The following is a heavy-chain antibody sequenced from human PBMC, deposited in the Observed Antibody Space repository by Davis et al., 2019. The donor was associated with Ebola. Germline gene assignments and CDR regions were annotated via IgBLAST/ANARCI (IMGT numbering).Heavy chain of an antibody. CDR3: ARGVDSGSYYGAFDI. CDR1: GYTFTGYY. D-gene: IGHD1-26*01. CDR2: INPNSGGT. Sequence: ASVKVSCKASGYTFTGYYMHWVRQAPGQGLEWLGWINPNSGGTDYAQNFQGRVTMTRDTSINTAYMELSRLRSDDTAVYCCARGVDSGSYYGAFDIWGQGTMVTVSS. V-gene: IGHV1-2*02. J-gene: IGHJ3*02.